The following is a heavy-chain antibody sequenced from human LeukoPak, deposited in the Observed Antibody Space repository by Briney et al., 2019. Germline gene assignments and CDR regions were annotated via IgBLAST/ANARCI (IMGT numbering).Heavy chain of an antibody. V-gene: IGHV3-21*01. CDR2: INNVGSHI. J-gene: IGHJ4*02. CDR3: TRDPTQYLRYGYFDY. CDR1: GFTFSSSA. Sequence: GGSLRLSCAASGFTFSSSAMNWVRQAPGKGLEWVSSINNVGSHIYYAGSVRGRFTISRDNAKNSLYLQMSSLRAEDTAVYYCTRDPTQYLRYGYFDYWGQGTLVAVSS. D-gene: IGHD4-11*01.